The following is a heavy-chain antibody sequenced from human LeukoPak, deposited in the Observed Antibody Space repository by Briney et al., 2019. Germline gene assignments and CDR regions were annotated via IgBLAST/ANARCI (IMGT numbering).Heavy chain of an antibody. Sequence: GGSLRLSCAASGFTFSSHGMHWVRQAPGKGLEWVAVIGREGRAKYYADSVKGRFTLSRDNSKNTLFLQMNSLRAEDTAVYYCARVTGPTSTMVRGVIIPAFDYWGQGTLVTVSS. CDR1: GFTFSSHG. CDR2: IGREGRAK. V-gene: IGHV3-33*08. D-gene: IGHD3-10*01. CDR3: ARVTGPTSTMVRGVIIPAFDY. J-gene: IGHJ4*02.